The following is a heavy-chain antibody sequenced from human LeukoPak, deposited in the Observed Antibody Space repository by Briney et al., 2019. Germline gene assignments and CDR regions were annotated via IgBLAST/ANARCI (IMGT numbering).Heavy chain of an antibody. Sequence: PSETLSLTCTVSGGSISSYYWSWIRQPPGKGLEWIGYIYYSGSTNYNPSLKSRVTISVDTSKNQFPLKLSSVTAADTAVYYCARADSSGPHDYWGQGTLVTVSS. V-gene: IGHV4-59*01. CDR1: GGSISSYY. D-gene: IGHD3-22*01. CDR3: ARADSSGPHDY. J-gene: IGHJ4*02. CDR2: IYYSGST.